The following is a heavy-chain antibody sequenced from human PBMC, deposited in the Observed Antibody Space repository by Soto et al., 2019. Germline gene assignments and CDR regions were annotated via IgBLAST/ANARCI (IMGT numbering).Heavy chain of an antibody. CDR3: TTIEYDSSDY. D-gene: IGHD3-22*01. CDR1: GFTFSNAW. CDR2: IKSKTDGGTT. Sequence: EVQLVESGGGLVKPGGSLRLSCAASGFTFSNAWMNWVRQAPGKGLEWVGRIKSKTDGGTTDYAAPVKGRFTISRDDSKKTRYLQMNSRNTGRTAGYYCTTIEYDSSDYWGQGTLVTVSS. J-gene: IGHJ4*02. V-gene: IGHV3-15*07.